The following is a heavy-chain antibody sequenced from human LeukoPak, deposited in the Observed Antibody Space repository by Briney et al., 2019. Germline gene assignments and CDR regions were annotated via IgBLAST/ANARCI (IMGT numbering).Heavy chain of an antibody. CDR2: ISSYDGNT. Sequence: ASVKVSCKASGYSFTSYGISWVRQAPGQGLEWMGWISSYDGNTNYEQKFQGRVTMTTDTSTSTVYMELRSLRSDDTAVYYCARGWFGESAPDYWGQGTLVTVSS. V-gene: IGHV1-18*01. CDR3: ARGWFGESAPDY. CDR1: GYSFTSYG. D-gene: IGHD3-10*01. J-gene: IGHJ4*02.